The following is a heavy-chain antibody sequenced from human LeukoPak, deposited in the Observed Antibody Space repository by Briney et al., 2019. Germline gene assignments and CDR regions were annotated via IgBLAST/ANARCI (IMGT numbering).Heavy chain of an antibody. J-gene: IGHJ4*02. D-gene: IGHD3-16*02. V-gene: IGHV3-7*01. CDR3: ARDGGYTRSDY. CDR1: GFTFSIYW. Sequence: GGSLRLSCAASGFTFSIYWMSWVRQAPGKGLEWVANIKHDGSEKYNVDSVKGRFTISRDNAKNSLYLQMNSLRAEDTAVYYCARDGGYTRSDYWGQGTLVTVSS. CDR2: IKHDGSEK.